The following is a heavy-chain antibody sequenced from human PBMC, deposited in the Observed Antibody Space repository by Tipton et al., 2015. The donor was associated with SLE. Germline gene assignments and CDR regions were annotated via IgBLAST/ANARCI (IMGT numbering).Heavy chain of an antibody. CDR1: GGSMIAYY. J-gene: IGHJ6*02. V-gene: IGHV4-59*08. Sequence: TLSLTCTVSGGSMIAYYWSWIRQSPGKGLEWIGYIYYSGSTSYNPSLESRVTISVDTSKNQFSLTLSSVTAADTALYYCARIREIRWYAMDVWGQGTTVIVSS. D-gene: IGHD2-15*01. CDR3: ARIREIRWYAMDV. CDR2: IYYSGST.